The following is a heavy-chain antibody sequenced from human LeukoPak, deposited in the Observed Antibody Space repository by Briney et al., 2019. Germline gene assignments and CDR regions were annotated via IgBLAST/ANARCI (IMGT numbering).Heavy chain of an antibody. CDR3: ARDRRSQWLVENYYYMDV. CDR1: GGSISSDY. Sequence: SETLSLTCTVSGGSISSDYWSWIRQPAGKGLEWIGRMYTSGSTNYNPSLKSRVSMSVDTSKNQFSLKLSSVTAADTAVYYCARDRRSQWLVENYYYMDVWGKGTTVTVSS. V-gene: IGHV4-4*07. J-gene: IGHJ6*03. CDR2: MYTSGST. D-gene: IGHD6-19*01.